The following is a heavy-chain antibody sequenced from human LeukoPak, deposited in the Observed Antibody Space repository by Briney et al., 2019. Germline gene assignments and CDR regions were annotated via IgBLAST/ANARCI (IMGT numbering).Heavy chain of an antibody. CDR1: GGTFSSYA. V-gene: IGHV1-69*05. D-gene: IGHD2-2*02. CDR2: IIPIFCTA. J-gene: IGHJ4*02. Sequence: GASVKVSCKASGGTFSSYAISWVRQAPGQGLEWMGGIIPIFCTANYAQKFQGRVTITTDESTSTAYMELSSLRSEDTAVYYCAREGDRGYCSSTSCYTLGFDYWGQGTLVTVSS. CDR3: AREGDRGYCSSTSCYTLGFDY.